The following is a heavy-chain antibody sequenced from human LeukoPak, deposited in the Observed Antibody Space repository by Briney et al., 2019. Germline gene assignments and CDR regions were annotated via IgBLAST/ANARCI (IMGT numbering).Heavy chain of an antibody. D-gene: IGHD6-19*01. CDR2: ISSSSSYI. J-gene: IGHJ4*02. Sequence: PGGSLRLSCAASGFTFSSYSINWVRQAPGKGLEWVSSISSSSSYIYYADSVKGRFTISRDNANNSLYLQMNSLRAEDTVVYYCARRSIAVAGPFDYWGQGTLVTVSS. CDR3: ARRSIAVAGPFDY. V-gene: IGHV3-21*06. CDR1: GFTFSSYS.